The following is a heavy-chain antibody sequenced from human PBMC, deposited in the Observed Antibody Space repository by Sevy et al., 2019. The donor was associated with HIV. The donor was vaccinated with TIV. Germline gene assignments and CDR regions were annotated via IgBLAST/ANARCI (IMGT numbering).Heavy chain of an antibody. CDR3: AKERGSHYDTSGSFDD. Sequence: GGSLRLSCTTSGFTFSIYAMSWVRQAPGKGLGWVSAISGSGSSTYYADSVKGRFTISRDNSKNTLYLQMNSLRAEDTAVFYCAKERGSHYDTSGSFDDWGQGTRVTVSS. J-gene: IGHJ4*02. D-gene: IGHD3-22*01. CDR1: GFTFSIYA. V-gene: IGHV3-23*01. CDR2: ISGSGSST.